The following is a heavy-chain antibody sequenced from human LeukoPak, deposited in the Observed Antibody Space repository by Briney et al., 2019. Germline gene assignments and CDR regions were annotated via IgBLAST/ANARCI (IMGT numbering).Heavy chain of an antibody. CDR2: ISWNSGSI. CDR1: GFTFDDYA. CDR3: AKGAYSGDYPYWYFDL. Sequence: GGSLRLSCAASGFTFDDYAMHWVRQAPGKGLEWVSGISWNSGSIGYADSVKGRFTISRDNAKNSLYLQMNSLRAEDTALYYCAKGAYSGDYPYWYFDLWGRGTLVTVSS. D-gene: IGHD4-17*01. J-gene: IGHJ2*01. V-gene: IGHV3-9*01.